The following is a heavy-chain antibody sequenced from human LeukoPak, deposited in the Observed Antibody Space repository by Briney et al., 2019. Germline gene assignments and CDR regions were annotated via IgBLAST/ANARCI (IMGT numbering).Heavy chain of an antibody. Sequence: GGSLRLSCAASGFTFSSYAMSWVRQPPGKGLDWGSAISGTTTSTYYADSVKGRFNISRDNSKTTLYLQMNSLRAEDTAVYFCAKSMVAATHYYHYGMDVWGQRTMVTVSS. CDR2: ISGTTTST. J-gene: IGHJ6*02. D-gene: IGHD2-15*01. V-gene: IGHV3-23*01. CDR1: GFTFSSYA. CDR3: AKSMVAATHYYHYGMDV.